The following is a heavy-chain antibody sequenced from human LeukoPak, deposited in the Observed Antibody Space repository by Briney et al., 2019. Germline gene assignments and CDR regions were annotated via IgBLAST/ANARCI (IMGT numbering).Heavy chain of an antibody. D-gene: IGHD6-19*01. CDR2: ISSTGGST. V-gene: IGHV3-23*01. J-gene: IGHJ5*02. CDR1: GFTFSSYA. CDR3: ARGYSSLDP. Sequence: GGSLRLSCAASGFTFSSYAMSWVRQAPGKGREWVSGISSTGGSTYYADSVKGRFTISRDNSKNTLYLQMNSLTAEDTAVYYCARGYSSLDPWGRGTLVTVSS.